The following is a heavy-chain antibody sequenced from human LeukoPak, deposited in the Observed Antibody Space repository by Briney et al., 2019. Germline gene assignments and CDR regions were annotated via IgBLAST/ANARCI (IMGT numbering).Heavy chain of an antibody. D-gene: IGHD3-22*01. CDR1: GFTFSRYW. CDR3: ARAPSEVGGYYPEYFRH. CDR2: IKSDGKT. Sequence: GGCLRLSCEASGFTFSRYWMHWVRQAPGKGLVWVSRIKSDGKTNYADSVKGRFTISRDNAKNTVSLQMDSLRAEDTGVYYCARAPSEVGGYYPEYFRHWGQGTLVTVSS. J-gene: IGHJ1*01. V-gene: IGHV3-74*01.